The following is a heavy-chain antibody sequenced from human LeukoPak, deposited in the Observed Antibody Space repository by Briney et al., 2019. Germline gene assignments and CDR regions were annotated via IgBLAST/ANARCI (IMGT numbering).Heavy chain of an antibody. CDR2: ISSSGSTI. J-gene: IGHJ4*02. D-gene: IGHD3-10*01. CDR1: GFTFSDYY. V-gene: IGHV3-11*01. CDR3: ARAGWFGESTLDY. Sequence: GGSLRLSCVASGFTFSDYYMSWIRQAPGKGLEWVSYISSSGSTIYYADSVKGRFTISRDNAKNSLYLQMNSLRAEDTAVYYCARAGWFGESTLDYWGQGTLVTVSS.